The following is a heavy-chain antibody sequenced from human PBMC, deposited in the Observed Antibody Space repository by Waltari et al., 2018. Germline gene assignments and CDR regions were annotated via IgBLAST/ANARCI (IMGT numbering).Heavy chain of an antibody. CDR3: AKSDWFDP. CDR1: GFSISNYW. J-gene: IGHJ5*02. V-gene: IGHV3-74*01. Sequence: EVQLVESGGGSVQPGGSLRLSCVASGFSISNYWMNWVRQAPGKGLGWGSRIKKDGSITTYADSVRGRFAISRDNAKNTVYLQMNSLRIEDTAMYYCAKSDWFDPWGQGTLVTVSS. CDR2: IKKDGSIT.